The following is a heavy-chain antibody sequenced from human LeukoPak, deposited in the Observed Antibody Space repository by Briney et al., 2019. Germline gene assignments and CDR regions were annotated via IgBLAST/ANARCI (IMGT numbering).Heavy chain of an antibody. D-gene: IGHD3-22*01. CDR3: ARVRDSSGYYLGDAFDI. V-gene: IGHV1-69*04. J-gene: IGHJ3*02. Sequence: SVKVSCKASGGTFISYAISWVRQAPGQGLEWMGRIIPILGIANYAQKFQGRVTITADKSTSTAYMELSSLRSEDTAVYYCARVRDSSGYYLGDAFDIWGQGTMVTVSS. CDR2: IIPILGIA. CDR1: GGTFISYA.